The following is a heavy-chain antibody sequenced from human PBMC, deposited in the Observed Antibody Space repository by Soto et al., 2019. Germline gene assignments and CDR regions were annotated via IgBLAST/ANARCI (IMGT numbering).Heavy chain of an antibody. CDR3: GGIGDTPAFCARRSSDL. CDR2: IYPGDSDT. Sequence: GQALKNPCNGSGYSFTPYCIGGGRQMPGKSLEWMGIIYPGDSDTRYSPSFQGQVTISADKSISTAYLQWSSLKASDTAMHYCGGIGDTPAFCARRSSDL. V-gene: IGHV5-51*01. J-gene: IGHJ2*01. D-gene: IGHD3-10*01. CDR1: GYSFTPYC.